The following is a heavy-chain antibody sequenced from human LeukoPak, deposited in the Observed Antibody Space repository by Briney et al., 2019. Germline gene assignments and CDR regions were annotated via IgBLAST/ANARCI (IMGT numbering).Heavy chain of an antibody. CDR3: ARGRKVSGVRRINWARHENYFFYYIDV. CDR2: IHHSGTT. D-gene: IGHD1-14*01. CDR1: GGSFSDSY. Sequence: PSETLSLTCAVYGGSFSDSYWTWIRQRPGKGLEWIGEIHHSGTTKFNPSLQSRVSISVDTAKNQFFLRVASMTAADTALYYCARGRKVSGVRRINWARHENYFFYYIDVWGKGTSVSVSS. J-gene: IGHJ6*03. V-gene: IGHV4-34*01.